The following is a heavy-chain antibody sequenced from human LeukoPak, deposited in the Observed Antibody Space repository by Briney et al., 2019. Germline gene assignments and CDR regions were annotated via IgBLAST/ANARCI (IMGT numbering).Heavy chain of an antibody. Sequence: GGSLRLSCAASGFTFSSYAMSWVRQAPGKGLEWVAVISYDGSNKYYADSVKGRFTISRDNSKNTLYLQMNSLRAEDTAVYYCARDLGTADGDYWGQGTLVTVSS. CDR1: GFTFSSYA. CDR3: ARDLGTADGDY. CDR2: ISYDGSNK. J-gene: IGHJ4*02. V-gene: IGHV3-30-3*01. D-gene: IGHD1-1*01.